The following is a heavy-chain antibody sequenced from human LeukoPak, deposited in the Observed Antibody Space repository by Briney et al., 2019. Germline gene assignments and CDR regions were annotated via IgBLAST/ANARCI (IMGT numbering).Heavy chain of an antibody. J-gene: IGHJ4*02. D-gene: IGHD3-22*01. CDR2: ISGNGGTT. CDR3: ARDSYGSSGYYYVSDY. CDR1: GFTFSRYA. V-gene: IGHV3-23*01. Sequence: GGSLRLSCAGSGFTFSRYALSWVRQAPGKGLEWVSLISGNGGTTYYVDSVKGRFTISRDNSKNSLYLRMNSLRDEDTAVYYCARDSYGSSGYYYVSDYWGQGTLVTVSS.